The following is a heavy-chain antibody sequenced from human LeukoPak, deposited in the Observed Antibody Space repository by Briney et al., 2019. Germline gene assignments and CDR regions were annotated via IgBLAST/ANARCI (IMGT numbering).Heavy chain of an antibody. CDR3: AKDSYCSSTSCAGYFDY. D-gene: IGHD2-2*01. CDR1: GFTFSSYG. J-gene: IGHJ4*02. CDR2: ISYDGSNK. Sequence: PGGSLRLSCAVSGFTFSSYGMHWVRQAPGKGLEWVAVISYDGSNKYHADSVKGRFTISRDNSKNTLYLQMNSLRAEDTAVYYCAKDSYCSSTSCAGYFDYWGQGTLVTVSS. V-gene: IGHV3-30*18.